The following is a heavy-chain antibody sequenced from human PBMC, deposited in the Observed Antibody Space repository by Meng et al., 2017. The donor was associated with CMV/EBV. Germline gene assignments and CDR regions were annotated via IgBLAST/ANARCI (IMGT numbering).Heavy chain of an antibody. J-gene: IGHJ4*02. Sequence: QVELKAWGAGRLLPSETLSLPCAGYGGSFSGYYWSLIRQPPGKGLEWIGEINHSGSTNYNPSLKSRVTRSVDTSKNQFSLKLSSVTAADTAVYYCARVWDSGWDYWGQGTLVTVSS. CDR2: INHSGST. D-gene: IGHD3-22*01. CDR3: ARVWDSGWDY. V-gene: IGHV4-34*01. CDR1: GGSFSGYY.